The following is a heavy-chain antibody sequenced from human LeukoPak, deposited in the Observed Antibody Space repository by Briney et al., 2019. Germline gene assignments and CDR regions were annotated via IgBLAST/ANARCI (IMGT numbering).Heavy chain of an antibody. CDR1: GYSISSGYY. V-gene: IGHV4-38-2*02. Sequence: PSETLSLTCTVSGYSISSGYYWGWIRPPPGKGLEWIGSIYHSGSTYYNPSLKSRVTISVDTSKNQFSLKLSSVTAADTAVYYCARVSPRAVAGTLLDYWGQGTLVTVSS. CDR2: IYHSGST. J-gene: IGHJ4*02. CDR3: ARVSPRAVAGTLLDY. D-gene: IGHD6-13*01.